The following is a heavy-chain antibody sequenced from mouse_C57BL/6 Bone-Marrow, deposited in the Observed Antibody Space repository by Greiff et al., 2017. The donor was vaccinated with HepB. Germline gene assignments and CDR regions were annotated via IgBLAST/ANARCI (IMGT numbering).Heavy chain of an antibody. CDR1: GYTFTSYG. CDR3: ARRPYYYGSSPSYYYAMDY. J-gene: IGHJ4*01. CDR2: IYPRNGNT. V-gene: IGHV1-81*01. Sequence: VQLQQSGAELARPGASVKLSCKASGYTFTSYGISWVKQRTGQGLEWIGEIYPRNGNTYYNEKFMGKATLTADKSSSTAYMELRSLTSEDSAVYFCARRPYYYGSSPSYYYAMDYWGQGTSVTVSS. D-gene: IGHD1-1*01.